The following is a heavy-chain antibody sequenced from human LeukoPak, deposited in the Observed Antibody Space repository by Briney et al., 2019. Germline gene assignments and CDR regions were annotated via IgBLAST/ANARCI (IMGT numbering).Heavy chain of an antibody. Sequence: PSETLSLTCAVYGGSFSGYYWSWIRQPPGKGLEWIGEINHSGSTNYNPSLKSRVTISVDTSKNQFSLKLSSVTAADTAVYYCARGHITMVRGVTVVDWFDPWGQGTLVTVSS. J-gene: IGHJ5*02. CDR3: ARGHITMVRGVTVVDWFDP. CDR2: INHSGST. CDR1: GGSFSGYY. V-gene: IGHV4-34*01. D-gene: IGHD3-10*01.